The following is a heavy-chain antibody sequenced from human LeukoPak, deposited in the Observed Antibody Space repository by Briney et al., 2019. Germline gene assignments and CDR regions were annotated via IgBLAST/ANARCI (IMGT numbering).Heavy chain of an antibody. D-gene: IGHD1-26*01. CDR3: TRLVVGASAFDI. CDR2: IRSKAYGGTT. V-gene: IGHV3-49*03. J-gene: IGHJ3*02. CDR1: GFTFGDYA. Sequence: GRSLRLSCTASGFTFGDYAMSWFRQAPGKGLEWVGFIRSKAYGGTTEYAASAKGRFTISRDDSKSIAYLQMNSLKTEDTAVYYCTRLVVGASAFDIWGQGTMVTVSS.